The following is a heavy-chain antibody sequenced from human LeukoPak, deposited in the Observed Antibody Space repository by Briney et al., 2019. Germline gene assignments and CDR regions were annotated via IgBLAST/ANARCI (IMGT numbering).Heavy chain of an antibody. J-gene: IGHJ4*02. CDR1: GGSFSGYY. CDR2: INHSGST. Sequence: SETLSLTCAVYGGSFSGYYWSWIRQPPGKGLEWIGEINHSGSTNYNLSLKSRVTISVDTSKNQFSLKLSSVTAADTAVYYCARVTMVRGVIITDWGQGTLVTVSS. D-gene: IGHD3-10*01. V-gene: IGHV4-34*01. CDR3: ARVTMVRGVIITD.